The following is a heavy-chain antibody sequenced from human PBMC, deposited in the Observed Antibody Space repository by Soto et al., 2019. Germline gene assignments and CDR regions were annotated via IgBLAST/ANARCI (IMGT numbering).Heavy chain of an antibody. CDR2: IVVGSGNT. CDR3: AADIAVAGTYGY. V-gene: IGHV1-58*01. CDR1: GFTFTSSA. J-gene: IGHJ4*02. D-gene: IGHD6-19*01. Sequence: GASVKVSCKASGFTFTSSAVQWVRQARGQRLEWIGWIVVGSGNTNYAQKFQERVTITRDMSTSTAYMELSSLRSEDTAVYYCAADIAVAGTYGYWGQGTLVTFSS.